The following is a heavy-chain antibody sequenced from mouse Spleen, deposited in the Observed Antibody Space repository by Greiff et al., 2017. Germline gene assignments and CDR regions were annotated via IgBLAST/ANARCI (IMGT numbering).Heavy chain of an antibody. Sequence: QVQLQQSGTVLARPGASVKLSCKASGYTFTSYWMHWVKQRPGQGLEWIGYINPSSGYTKYNQKFKDKATLTADKSSSTAYMQLSSLTYEDSAVYYCARNDYDVRTFAYWGQGTLVTVSA. V-gene: IGHV1-7*01. J-gene: IGHJ3*01. D-gene: IGHD2-4*01. CDR1: GYTFTSYW. CDR3: ARNDYDVRTFAY. CDR2: INPSSGYT.